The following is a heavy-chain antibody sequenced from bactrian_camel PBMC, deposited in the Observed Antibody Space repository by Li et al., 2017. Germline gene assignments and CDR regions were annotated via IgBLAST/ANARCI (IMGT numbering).Heavy chain of an antibody. J-gene: IGHJ4*01. D-gene: IGHD2*01. CDR1: GFSFSSYA. CDR2: INEDGDDT. V-gene: IGHV3S35*01. Sequence: VQLVESGGGLVQPGGSLRLSCAASGFSFSSYAMIWVRQAPGKGLEWVSSINEDGDDTYYAESVKGRFTISRDNAKNTVYLQMNSLKSEDTAVYYCTADNPPYQTDLTPPGQGTQVTVS.